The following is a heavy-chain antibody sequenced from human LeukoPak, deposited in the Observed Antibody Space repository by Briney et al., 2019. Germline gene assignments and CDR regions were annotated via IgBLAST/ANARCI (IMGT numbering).Heavy chain of an antibody. Sequence: PSETLSLTCTVSGGSISSYYWSWIRQPPGKGLEWIGFIYYSGSTNYNPSLKSRVTISVDTSKNQFSLKLSSVTAADTAVYYCARVRGYSSSWGYFDYWGQGTLVTVSS. CDR2: IYYSGST. J-gene: IGHJ4*02. V-gene: IGHV4-59*01. CDR1: GGSISSYY. D-gene: IGHD6-13*01. CDR3: ARVRGYSSSWGYFDY.